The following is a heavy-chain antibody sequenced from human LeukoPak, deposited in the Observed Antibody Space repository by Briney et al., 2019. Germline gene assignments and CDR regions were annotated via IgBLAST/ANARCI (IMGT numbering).Heavy chain of an antibody. CDR2: IYSSGTT. CDR1: GFTVSTKY. V-gene: IGHV3-53*01. Sequence: GGSLRLSCAASGFTVSTKYMSWVRQAPGKGLEWVSLIYSSGTTYYADSVKGRFTISSDNSKNSLYLQMNSLRAEDTAVYYCARVGGVPAAHFDYWGQGTLVTVSS. D-gene: IGHD2-2*01. CDR3: ARVGGVPAAHFDY. J-gene: IGHJ4*02.